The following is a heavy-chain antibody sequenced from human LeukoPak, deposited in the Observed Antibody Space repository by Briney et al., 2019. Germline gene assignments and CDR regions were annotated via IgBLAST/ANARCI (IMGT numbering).Heavy chain of an antibody. J-gene: IGHJ4*02. CDR2: ISAYNGNT. CDR3: AREMSSNYYDSSGYFDY. CDR1: GYTFTSYG. Sequence: ASVKVSCKASGYTFTSYGINWVRQAPGQGLEWMGWISAYNGNTNYAQKLQGRVTMTTDTSTSTAYKELRSLRSDDTAVYYCAREMSSNYYDSSGYFDYWGQGTLVTVSS. D-gene: IGHD3-22*01. V-gene: IGHV1-18*01.